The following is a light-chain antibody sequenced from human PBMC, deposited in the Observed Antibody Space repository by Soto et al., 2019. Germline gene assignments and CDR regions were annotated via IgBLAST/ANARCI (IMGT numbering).Light chain of an antibody. CDR2: DVS. V-gene: IGLV2-14*01. J-gene: IGLJ2*01. Sequence: QSALTQPASVSGSPGQSITIPCTGTSHDVGTYNYVSWYQQHPGKAPKLLIHDVSYRPSGVSNRFSGSKSGITASLTISGLQAEDEGDYFCNSYTSSSSVVIFGGGTKLTVL. CDR3: NSYTSSSSVVI. CDR1: SHDVGTYNY.